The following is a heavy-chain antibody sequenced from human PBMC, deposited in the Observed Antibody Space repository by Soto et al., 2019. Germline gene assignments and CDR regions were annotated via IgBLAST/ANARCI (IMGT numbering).Heavy chain of an antibody. CDR3: ARLASGWQYYYFDF. CDR2: INHSGST. CDR1: GGSFSPYF. Sequence: QVQLQQWGAGLLKPSETLSLTCAVYGGSFSPYFWSWIRQPPGKGLEWIGEINHSGSTNYNPSLTRRDTLSVDTSKNQVSRKLTAGTAADTAVYYCARLASGWQYYYFDFWGRGTPVTVSS. V-gene: IGHV4-34*01. J-gene: IGHJ2*01. D-gene: IGHD6-19*01.